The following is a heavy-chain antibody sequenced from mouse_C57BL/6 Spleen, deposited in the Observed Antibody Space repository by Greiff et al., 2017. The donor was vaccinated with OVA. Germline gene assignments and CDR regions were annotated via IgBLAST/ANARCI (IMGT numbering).Heavy chain of an antibody. CDR1: GYSFTDYN. D-gene: IGHD2-2*01. Sequence: VHVKQPGPELVKPGASVKISCKASGYSFTDYNMNWVKQSNGKSLEWIGVINPNYGTTSYNQKFKGKATLTVDQSSSTAYMQLNSLTSEDSAVYYCARSDYGYDSYYFDYWGQGTTLTVSS. J-gene: IGHJ2*01. CDR2: INPNYGTT. V-gene: IGHV1-39*01. CDR3: ARSDYGYDSYYFDY.